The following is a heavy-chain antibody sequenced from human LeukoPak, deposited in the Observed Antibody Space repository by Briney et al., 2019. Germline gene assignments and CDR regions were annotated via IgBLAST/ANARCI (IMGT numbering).Heavy chain of an antibody. J-gene: IGHJ3*02. V-gene: IGHV3-11*04. CDR2: ISSSGSTI. CDR1: GMTFKNYW. D-gene: IGHD4-17*01. Sequence: PGGSLRLSCAVSGMTFKNYWMSWIRQAPGKGLEWVSYISSSGSTIYYADSVKGRFTISRDNAKNSLYLQMDSLRAEDTAVYYCARASNPDYGDYPVSAFDIWGQGTMVTVSS. CDR3: ARASNPDYGDYPVSAFDI.